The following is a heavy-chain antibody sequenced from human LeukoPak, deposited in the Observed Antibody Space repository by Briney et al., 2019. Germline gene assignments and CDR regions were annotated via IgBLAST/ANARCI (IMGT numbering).Heavy chain of an antibody. CDR3: ARDCNPTTNNWFDP. Sequence: SEALSLTCTASGGYISSYIWIWIREPSGKRVEWIGRIYTSGSTNYNPSLKSRFTMSVDTSKKQFSLKLSSVTAAATAVYSCARDCNPTTNNWFDPWCQGTLVTVSS. J-gene: IGHJ5*02. CDR1: GGYISSYI. V-gene: IGHV4-4*07. CDR2: IYTSGST. D-gene: IGHD1/OR15-1a*01.